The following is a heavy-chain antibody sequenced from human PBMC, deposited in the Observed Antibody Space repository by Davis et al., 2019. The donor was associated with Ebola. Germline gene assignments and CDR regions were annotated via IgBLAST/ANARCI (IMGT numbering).Heavy chain of an antibody. Sequence: GESLKISCAASGFTFSSYEMNWVRQAPGKGLEWVSYISSSGSTIYYADSVKGRFTISRDNAKNSLYLQINSLRVEDTAVYYCARDPPLDSSWYPDYWGQGTLVTVSS. CDR3: ARDPPLDSSWYPDY. V-gene: IGHV3-48*03. CDR1: GFTFSSYE. D-gene: IGHD6-13*01. J-gene: IGHJ4*02. CDR2: ISSSGSTI.